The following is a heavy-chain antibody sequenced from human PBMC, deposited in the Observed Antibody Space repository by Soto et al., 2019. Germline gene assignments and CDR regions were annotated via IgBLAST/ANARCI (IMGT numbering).Heavy chain of an antibody. J-gene: IGHJ4*02. CDR2: IYYSGRT. CDR3: ARGGAIADFYFDS. Sequence: QVPLQESGPGLVKPSETLSLTCTVSGGSISSDYYYWSWIRQPPGRGLEWIGYIYYSGRTYYNLSLKSRLIISVDTSKNQFSLGLSSVTAADTAVYYCARGGAIADFYFDSWGQGILVSVSS. D-gene: IGHD1-26*01. V-gene: IGHV4-30-4*01. CDR1: GGSISSDYYY.